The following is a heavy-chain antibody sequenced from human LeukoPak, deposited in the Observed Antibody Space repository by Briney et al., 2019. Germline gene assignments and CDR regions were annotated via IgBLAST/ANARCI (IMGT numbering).Heavy chain of an antibody. V-gene: IGHV3-21*01. J-gene: IGHJ4*02. CDR1: GFTFSNYR. CDR3: ATSKGIGYYAPLDY. D-gene: IGHD3-22*01. CDR2: ISSSSNII. Sequence: PGGSLRLSCAASGFTFSNYRMNWVRQAPGKGLEWVSSISSSSNIIYYADSVKGRFTISRDNAKNSLYLQMNSLRAEDTAVYYCATSKGIGYYAPLDYWGQGTLVTVSS.